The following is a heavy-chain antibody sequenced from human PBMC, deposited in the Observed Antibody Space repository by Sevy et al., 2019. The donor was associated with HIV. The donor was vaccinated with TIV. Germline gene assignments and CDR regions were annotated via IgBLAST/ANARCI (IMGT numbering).Heavy chain of an antibody. D-gene: IGHD3-16*02. CDR3: ARITFGGVIVIHYYYGMDV. V-gene: IGHV4-39*01. Sequence: SETLSLTCTVSGGSISSSSYYWGWIRQPPGQGLEWIGSIYYSGSTYYNPSLKSRVTISVDTSKNQFSLKLSSVTAADTAVYYCARITFGGVIVIHYYYGMDVWGQGTTVTVSS. CDR2: IYYSGST. CDR1: GGSISSSSYY. J-gene: IGHJ6*02.